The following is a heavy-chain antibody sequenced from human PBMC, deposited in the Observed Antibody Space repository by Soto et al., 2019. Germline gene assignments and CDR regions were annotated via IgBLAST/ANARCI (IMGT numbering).Heavy chain of an antibody. CDR3: AKDLGSVYRFDY. Sequence: ASVKVSCKASGYTFLKYGINWVRQAPGQGLEWMGGIQTDNDHASFAQKFEGRVTMTTDTSTRTVYMELRDLSSDDTAVYYCAKDLGSVYRFDYWGQGTPVTVSS. J-gene: IGHJ4*02. CDR2: IQTDNDHA. V-gene: IGHV1-18*01. D-gene: IGHD3-10*01. CDR1: GYTFLKYG.